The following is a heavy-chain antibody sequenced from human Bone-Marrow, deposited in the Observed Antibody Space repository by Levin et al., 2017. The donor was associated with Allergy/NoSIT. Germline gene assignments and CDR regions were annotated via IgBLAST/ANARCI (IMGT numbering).Heavy chain of an antibody. Sequence: PGGSLRLSCAASGFTFSSYGMHWVRQAPGKGLEWVAVISYDGSNKYYADSVKGRFTISRDNSKNTLYLQMNSLRAEDTAVYYCAKSAIPRGWGNQHYFDYWGQGTLVTVSS. V-gene: IGHV3-30*18. D-gene: IGHD3-16*01. CDR2: ISYDGSNK. J-gene: IGHJ4*02. CDR1: GFTFSSYG. CDR3: AKSAIPRGWGNQHYFDY.